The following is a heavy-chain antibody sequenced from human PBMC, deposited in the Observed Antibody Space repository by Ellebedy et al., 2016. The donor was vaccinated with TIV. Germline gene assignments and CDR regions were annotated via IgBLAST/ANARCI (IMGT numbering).Heavy chain of an antibody. CDR2: IYSRSKWYN. CDR3: ARDGPIGAGGFDS. V-gene: IGHV6-1*01. CDR1: GDSVSSNSAA. Sequence: SQTLSLTCAISGDSVSSNSAAWNWIRQSPSRGLEWLGRIYSRSKWYNDYAISVKSRVTINPDTSKNQFSLQLNSVTPEDTAVYYCARDGPIGAGGFDSWGPGTLVTVSS. D-gene: IGHD6-6*01. J-gene: IGHJ4*02.